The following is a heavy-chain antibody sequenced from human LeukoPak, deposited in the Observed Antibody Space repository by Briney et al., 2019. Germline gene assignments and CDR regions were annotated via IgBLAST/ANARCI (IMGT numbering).Heavy chain of an antibody. V-gene: IGHV3-33*01. Sequence: PGGSLRLSCAASGFTFSSYGMHWVRQAPGKGLEWVAVIWYDGSNKYYADSVKGRFTISRDNSKNTLYLQMNSLRAEDTAVYYCASAAAAGPIDYWGQGTLVTVSS. CDR3: ASAAAAGPIDY. CDR1: GFTFSSYG. J-gene: IGHJ4*02. D-gene: IGHD6-13*01. CDR2: IWYDGSNK.